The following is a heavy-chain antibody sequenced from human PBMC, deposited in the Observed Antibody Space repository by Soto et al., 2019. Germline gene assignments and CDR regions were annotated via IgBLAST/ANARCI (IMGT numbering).Heavy chain of an antibody. D-gene: IGHD3-10*01. Sequence: QLQLQESGPGLVKPSETLSLTCTVSGGSISSSSYYWGWIRQPPGKGLEWIGSIYYSGSTYNNPSLKSRVTISVDTSKDQFSLKLSSVTAADTAVYYCARLVYGSGRWGYYGMDVWGQGTTVTVSS. CDR1: GGSISSSSYY. CDR2: IYYSGST. V-gene: IGHV4-39*01. CDR3: ARLVYGSGRWGYYGMDV. J-gene: IGHJ6*02.